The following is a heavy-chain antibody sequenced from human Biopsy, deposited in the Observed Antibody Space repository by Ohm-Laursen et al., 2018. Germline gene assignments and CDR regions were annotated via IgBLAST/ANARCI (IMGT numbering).Heavy chain of an antibody. V-gene: IGHV4-59*01. D-gene: IGHD1-26*01. J-gene: IGHJ4*02. Sequence: GTLSLTCPVSGDSISSYYWSWIRQPPGKGLEWIGYIYYSGSTNYNPSLKSRVTISVDRSKNHFSLELSSVTAADTAVYYCARVGVGAPSIDYFDSWGQGALVTVSS. CDR3: ARVGVGAPSIDYFDS. CDR2: IYYSGST. CDR1: GDSISSYY.